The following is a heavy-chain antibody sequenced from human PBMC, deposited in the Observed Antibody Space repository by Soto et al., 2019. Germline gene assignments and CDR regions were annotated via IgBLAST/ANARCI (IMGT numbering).Heavy chain of an antibody. CDR1: GYSFTRYW. V-gene: IGHV5-51*01. Sequence: GESLTISCTSSGYSFTRYWIGWVRQMPGKGLEWMGIIYPGDSDTRYSPSFQGQVTISADKSISTAYLQWSSLKASDTAMYYCARIRRAVVTPDAFDIWGQGTMVTVSS. D-gene: IGHD2-21*02. CDR2: IYPGDSDT. CDR3: ARIRRAVVTPDAFDI. J-gene: IGHJ3*02.